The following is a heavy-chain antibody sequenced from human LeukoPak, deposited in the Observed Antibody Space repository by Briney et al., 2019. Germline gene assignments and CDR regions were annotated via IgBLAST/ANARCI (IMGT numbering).Heavy chain of an antibody. CDR3: ARGEYCSGGSCTYYYGMDV. J-gene: IGHJ6*02. D-gene: IGHD2-15*01. V-gene: IGHV1-69*10. CDR2: IIPILGIA. Sequence: GASVKVSCKASGGTFSSYTISWVRQAAGQGVEWMGWIIPILGIANYAQKFQGRVTITADKSTSTAYMELSSLRSEDTAVYYCARGEYCSGGSCTYYYGMDVWGQGTTVTVSS. CDR1: GGTFSSYT.